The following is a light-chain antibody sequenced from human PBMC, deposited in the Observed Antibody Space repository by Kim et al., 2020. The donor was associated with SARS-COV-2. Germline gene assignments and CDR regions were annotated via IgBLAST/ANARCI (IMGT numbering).Light chain of an antibody. J-gene: IGKJ4*01. CDR3: QQYNTYPLT. CDR1: QSISNW. CDR2: KGS. Sequence: DIQMTQSPSTLSASVGDRVTITCRASQSISNWLAWYQQKPGKAPKLLIYKGSSLQSGVPSRFSGSESGTEFSLTISSLQPDDVVAYYCQQYNTYPLTFGGGTKVDIK. V-gene: IGKV1-5*03.